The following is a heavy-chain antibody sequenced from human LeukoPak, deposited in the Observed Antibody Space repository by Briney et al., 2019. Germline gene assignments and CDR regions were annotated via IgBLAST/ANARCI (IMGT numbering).Heavy chain of an antibody. J-gene: IGHJ4*02. D-gene: IGHD6-19*01. CDR2: ISSSSSYI. CDR1: GFTFSSYS. CDR3: AREGYSSGLGGY. V-gene: IGHV3-21*01. Sequence: GGPLRLSCAASGFTFSSYSMNWVRQAPGKGLEWVSSISSSSSYIYYADSVKGRFTISRDNAKNSLYLQMNSLRAEDTAVYYCAREGYSSGLGGYWGQGTLVTASS.